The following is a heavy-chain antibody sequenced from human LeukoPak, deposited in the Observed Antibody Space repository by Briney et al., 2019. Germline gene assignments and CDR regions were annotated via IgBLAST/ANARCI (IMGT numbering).Heavy chain of an antibody. D-gene: IGHD3-10*01. J-gene: IGHJ3*02. Sequence: PGGSLRLSCAASGFTFSSYAMHWVRQAPGKGLEWVAVISYDGSNKYYADSVKGRFTISRDNSKNTLYLQMNSLRAEDTAVYYCARDEPYYGSGNRGAFDIWGQGTMVTVSS. CDR3: ARDEPYYGSGNRGAFDI. CDR2: ISYDGSNK. V-gene: IGHV3-30-3*01. CDR1: GFTFSSYA.